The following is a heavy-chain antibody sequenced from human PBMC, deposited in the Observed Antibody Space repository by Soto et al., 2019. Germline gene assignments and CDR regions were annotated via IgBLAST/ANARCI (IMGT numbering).Heavy chain of an antibody. D-gene: IGHD3-22*01. Sequence: QITLKESGPTLVKPTQTLTLTCTFSGFSLSTSGVGVGWIRQPPGKALEWLALIYLDDDKRYSPSLKSRLTITKDTPKNQVVLTMTNMDPVDTATYYCAHSLIGYYYDSSGSNWFDPWGQGTLVTVSS. V-gene: IGHV2-5*02. J-gene: IGHJ5*02. CDR2: IYLDDDK. CDR3: AHSLIGYYYDSSGSNWFDP. CDR1: GFSLSTSGVG.